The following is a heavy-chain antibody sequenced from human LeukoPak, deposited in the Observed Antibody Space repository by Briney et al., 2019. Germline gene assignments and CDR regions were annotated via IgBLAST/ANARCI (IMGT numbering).Heavy chain of an antibody. CDR3: ARGYCSGGYCYSGDY. D-gene: IGHD2-15*01. J-gene: IGHJ4*02. V-gene: IGHV3-7*05. Sequence: GGSLRLSCAASGFTFSSYWMSWVRQAPGKGLEWVANIKQDGSEKYYVDSVKGRFTISRDDSKNSLYVQMNSLKTEDTAVYYCARGYCSGGYCYSGDYWGQGTLVAVSS. CDR2: IKQDGSEK. CDR1: GFTFSSYW.